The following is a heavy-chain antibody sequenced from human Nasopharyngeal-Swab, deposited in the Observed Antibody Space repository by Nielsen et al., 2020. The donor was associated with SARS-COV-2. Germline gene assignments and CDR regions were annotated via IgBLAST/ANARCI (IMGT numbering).Heavy chain of an antibody. CDR3: AKVVVIGEDYYYGMDV. J-gene: IGHJ6*02. Sequence: GSLRLSCAASGFTFSSYAMSWVRQAPGKGLEWVSAISGSGGSTYYADSVKGRFTISRDNSKNTLYLQMNSLRAEDTAVYYCAKVVVIGEDYYYGMDVWGQGTTVTVSS. V-gene: IGHV3-23*01. CDR2: ISGSGGST. CDR1: GFTFSSYA. D-gene: IGHD2-15*01.